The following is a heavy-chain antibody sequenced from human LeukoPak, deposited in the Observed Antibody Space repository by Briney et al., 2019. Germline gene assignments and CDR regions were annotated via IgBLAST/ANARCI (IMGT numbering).Heavy chain of an antibody. CDR1: GGSISRHY. CDR2: IYYSGST. J-gene: IGHJ3*02. V-gene: IGHV4-59*11. CDR3: ARATPYYYDSSGYPYAFDI. D-gene: IGHD3-22*01. Sequence: SETLSLTCTASGGSISRHYWSWIRQPPGKGLEWIGDIYYSGSTNYNPSLKSRVTISVDTSKNQFSLKLSSVTAAATAVYYCARATPYYYDSSGYPYAFDICGQGTMVTVSS.